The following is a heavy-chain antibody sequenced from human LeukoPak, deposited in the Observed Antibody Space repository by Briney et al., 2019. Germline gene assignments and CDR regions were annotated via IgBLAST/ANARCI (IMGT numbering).Heavy chain of an antibody. Sequence: GASVKVSCKASGGTFSSYAISWVRQAPGQGLEWMGWISTYNGNTHYAQKLQGRVTITADKSTSTAYMELSSLRSEDTAVYYCASATLRCSGGSCYEMDVWGKGTTVTVSS. V-gene: IGHV1-69*10. CDR1: GGTFSSYA. D-gene: IGHD2-15*01. J-gene: IGHJ6*04. CDR2: ISTYNGNT. CDR3: ASATLRCSGGSCYEMDV.